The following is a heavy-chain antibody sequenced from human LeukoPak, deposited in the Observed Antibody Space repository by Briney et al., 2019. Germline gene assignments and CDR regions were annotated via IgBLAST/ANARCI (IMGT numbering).Heavy chain of an antibody. Sequence: PGGSLRLSCAASGFSFKDYYFSWIRQAPGKGLEWVSYISSSGSTIYYADSVKGRFTISRDNAKNSLYLQVNSLRAEDTAVYYCARGASYGKLFDYWGQGTLVTVSS. J-gene: IGHJ4*02. D-gene: IGHD5-18*01. CDR2: ISSSGSTI. CDR1: GFSFKDYY. CDR3: ARGASYGKLFDY. V-gene: IGHV3-11*01.